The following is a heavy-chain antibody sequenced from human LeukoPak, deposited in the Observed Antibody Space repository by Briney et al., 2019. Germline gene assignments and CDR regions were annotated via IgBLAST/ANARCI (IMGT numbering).Heavy chain of an antibody. CDR2: ISYDESNK. V-gene: IGHV3-30*18. D-gene: IGHD4-11*01. CDR1: GSTFSSYG. J-gene: IGHJ4*02. Sequence: GRSLRLSCAASGSTFSSYGMHWVRQAPGKGLEWVAVISYDESNKYFADSVKGRFTISRDNPKNTLYLQMNSLRPEDTAVYYCAKSTTVTTQQRGYFDYWGQGTLVTVSS. CDR3: AKSTTVTTQQRGYFDY.